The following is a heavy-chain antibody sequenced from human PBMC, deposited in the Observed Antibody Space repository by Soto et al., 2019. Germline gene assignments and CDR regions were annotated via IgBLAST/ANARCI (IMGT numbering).Heavy chain of an antibody. CDR1: GFTFSNSG. CDR3: AKLLLSGSYSYYFDY. D-gene: IGHD3-10*01. J-gene: IGHJ4*02. Sequence: GGSLRLSCVASGFTFSNSGMSWVRQAPGKGLEWVSTISGSGGSTFYADSVKGRFTISRDNSRNTLHLQMNSLRAEDTAVYYCAKLLLSGSYSYYFDYWGQGTLVTVSS. V-gene: IGHV3-23*01. CDR2: ISGSGGST.